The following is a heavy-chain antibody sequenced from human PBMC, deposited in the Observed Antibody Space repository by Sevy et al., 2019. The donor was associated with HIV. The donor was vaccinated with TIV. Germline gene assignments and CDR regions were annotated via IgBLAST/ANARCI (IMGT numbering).Heavy chain of an antibody. D-gene: IGHD3-10*01. CDR2: ISYDGSNK. CDR3: ATDGRLGYYWVY. CDR1: GFTFSSDG. V-gene: IGHV3-30*03. Sequence: GGSLRLSCAASGFTFSSDGMHWVRQAPGKGLEWVAVISYDGSNKYYADSVKGRFTISRDNSKNTLYLQMNSLRAEDTAVYYCATDGRLGYYWVYWGQGTLVTVSS. J-gene: IGHJ4*02.